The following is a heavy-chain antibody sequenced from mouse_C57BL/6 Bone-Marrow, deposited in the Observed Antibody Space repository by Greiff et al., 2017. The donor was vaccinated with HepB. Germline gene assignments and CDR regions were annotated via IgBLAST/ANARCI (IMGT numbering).Heavy chain of an antibody. CDR1: GFTFSSYA. D-gene: IGHD1-1*02. CDR2: ISDGGSYT. J-gene: IGHJ2*01. Sequence: DVHLVESGGGLVKPGGSLKLSCAASGFTFSSYAMSWVRQTPEKRLEWVATISDGGSYTYYPDNVKGRFTISRDNAKNNLYLQMSHLKSEDTAMYYCARDRWDFDYWGQGTTLTVSS. V-gene: IGHV5-4*01. CDR3: ARDRWDFDY.